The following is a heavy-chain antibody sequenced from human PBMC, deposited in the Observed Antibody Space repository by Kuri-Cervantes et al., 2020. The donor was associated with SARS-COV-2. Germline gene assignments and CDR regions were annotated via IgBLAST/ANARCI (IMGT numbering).Heavy chain of an antibody. CDR1: GFTFSSYS. CDR2: ISSSSSTI. CDR3: ARDASYSGSYGSFQH. J-gene: IGHJ1*01. V-gene: IGHV3-48*01. Sequence: GESLKISCAASGFTFSSYSMNWVRQAPGKGLEWVSYISSSSSTIYYADSVKGRFTISRDNSKNTLYLQMNTLKTEDTAMFFWARDASYSGSYGSFQHWGQGTLVTVSS. D-gene: IGHD1-26*01.